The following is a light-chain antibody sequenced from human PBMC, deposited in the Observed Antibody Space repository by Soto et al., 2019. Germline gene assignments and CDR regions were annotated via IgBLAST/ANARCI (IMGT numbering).Light chain of an antibody. V-gene: IGKV3D-15*01. CDR3: QQYNNWPRT. J-gene: IGKJ1*01. Sequence: EIVLTQSPGTLSLSPGERATLSCRASQSVSSYLAWYQQKPGQAPRLLIYDASNRATGVPARFSGSGSGTEFTLTISSLQSEDFAVYYCQQYNNWPRTFGQGTKVDIK. CDR2: DAS. CDR1: QSVSSY.